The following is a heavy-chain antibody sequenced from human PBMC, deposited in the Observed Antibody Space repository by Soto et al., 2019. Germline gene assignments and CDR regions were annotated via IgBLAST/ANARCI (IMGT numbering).Heavy chain of an antibody. Sequence: GASVKVSCKASGYTFTSYDINWVRQATGQGLEWMGWMNPNSCNTGYAQKFQGRVTMTRNTSISTAYMELSSLRSEDTAVYYCARWRRVLWFGELISRGGYYYYMDVWGKGTTVTVSS. D-gene: IGHD3-10*01. V-gene: IGHV1-8*01. CDR1: GYTFTSYD. CDR3: ARWRRVLWFGELISRGGYYYYMDV. J-gene: IGHJ6*03. CDR2: MNPNSCNT.